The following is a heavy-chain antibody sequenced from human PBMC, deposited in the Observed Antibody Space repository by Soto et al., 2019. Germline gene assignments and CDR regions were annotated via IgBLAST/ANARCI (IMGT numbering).Heavy chain of an antibody. J-gene: IGHJ4*02. CDR1: GFTFSSYA. D-gene: IGHD6-19*01. CDR2: ISGSGNRT. V-gene: IGHV3-23*01. CDR3: ASSPVGVAVVLLDC. Sequence: PGGSLILSCAASGFTFSSYAMGWVRQAPGKGLEWVSGISGSGNRTYYADSVKGRFTVSRDNSRDTVYLQMNSLRAEDTAAYYCASSPVGVAVVLLDCWGQGTLVTVSS.